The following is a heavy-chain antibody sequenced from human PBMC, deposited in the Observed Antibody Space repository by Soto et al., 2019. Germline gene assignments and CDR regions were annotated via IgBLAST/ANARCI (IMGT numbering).Heavy chain of an antibody. Sequence: PSETLSLTCAVYGGSFSGYYWSWIRQPPGKGLEWIGEINHSGSTNYNPSLKSRVTISVDTSKNQFSLKLSSVTAADTAVYYCARGVEVKYDFWSGYGRRSNWFDPWGQGTLVT. V-gene: IGHV4-34*01. CDR2: INHSGST. J-gene: IGHJ5*02. D-gene: IGHD3-3*01. CDR1: GGSFSGYY. CDR3: ARGVEVKYDFWSGYGRRSNWFDP.